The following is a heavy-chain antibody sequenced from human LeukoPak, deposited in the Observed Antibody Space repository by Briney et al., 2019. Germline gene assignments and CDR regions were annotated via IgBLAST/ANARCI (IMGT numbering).Heavy chain of an antibody. J-gene: IGHJ4*02. CDR2: IYYSGST. D-gene: IGHD3-10*01. Sequence: PSETLSLTCTVSGGSISSYYWSWIRHPPGKGLEWIGYIYYSGSTNYNPSLKSRVTISVDTSKNQFSLKLSSVTAADTAVYYCARSRSRHGTFDYWGQGTLVTVSS. V-gene: IGHV4-59*08. CDR3: ARSRSRHGTFDY. CDR1: GGSISSYY.